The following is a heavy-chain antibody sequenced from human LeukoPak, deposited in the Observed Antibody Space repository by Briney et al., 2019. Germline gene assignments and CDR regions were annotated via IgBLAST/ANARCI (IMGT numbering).Heavy chain of an antibody. J-gene: IGHJ4*02. D-gene: IGHD5-18*01. Sequence: GGSLRLSCAASGFTVSSNYMSWVRQAPGKGLEWVSVIYNGDGTYYADSVKGRFTISRDNSKNTLYLQMNSLRAEDTAVYYCVEGGAARFDYWGQGTLVAVSS. CDR2: IYNGDGT. CDR3: VEGGAARFDY. CDR1: GFTVSSNY. V-gene: IGHV3-53*01.